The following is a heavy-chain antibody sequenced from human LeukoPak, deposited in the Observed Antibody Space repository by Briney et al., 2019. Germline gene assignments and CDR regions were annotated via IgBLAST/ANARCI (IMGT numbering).Heavy chain of an antibody. CDR3: ARGPVSWGSYCRTPYYFDY. D-gene: IGHD1-26*01. Sequence: SETLSLTCAVCGGSFSGYYWSWIRQPPGKGLEWIGEINHSGSTNYNPSLKSRVTISVDTSKNQFSLKLSSVTAADTAVYYCARGPVSWGSYCRTPYYFDYWGQGTLVTVSS. CDR1: GGSFSGYY. J-gene: IGHJ4*02. V-gene: IGHV4-34*01. CDR2: INHSGST.